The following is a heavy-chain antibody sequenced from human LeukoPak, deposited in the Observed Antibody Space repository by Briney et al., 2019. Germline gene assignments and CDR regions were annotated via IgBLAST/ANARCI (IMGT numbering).Heavy chain of an antibody. J-gene: IGHJ4*02. D-gene: IGHD6-13*01. V-gene: IGHV3-74*01. Sequence: PGGSLRLSCAASGFTFSTYCMHWVRQAPGKGLVLVSHINGDGSSTSYADSVKGRFTISRDNAKNTLYLQMNSLRDEDTAVYYCARDYGSSSFDYWGQGTLVTVSS. CDR3: ARDYGSSSFDY. CDR1: GFTFSTYC. CDR2: INGDGSST.